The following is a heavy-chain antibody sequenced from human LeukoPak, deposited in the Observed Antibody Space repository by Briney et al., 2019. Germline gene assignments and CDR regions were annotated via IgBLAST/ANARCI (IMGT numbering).Heavy chain of an antibody. V-gene: IGHV1-2*06. CDR2: INPNSGGT. CDR1: GYTSTGYY. D-gene: IGHD3-22*01. J-gene: IGHJ4*02. CDR3: ASYDSSGYYYENAFDY. Sequence: ASVKVSCKASGYTSTGYYMHWVRQAPGQGLEWMGRINPNSGGTNYAQKFQGRVTMTRDTSISTAYMELSRLRSDDTAVYYCASYDSSGYYYENAFDYWGQGTLVTVSS.